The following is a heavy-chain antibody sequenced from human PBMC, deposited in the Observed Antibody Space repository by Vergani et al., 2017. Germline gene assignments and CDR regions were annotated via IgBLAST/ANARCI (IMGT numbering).Heavy chain of an antibody. D-gene: IGHD4-23*01. V-gene: IGHV3-23*01. Sequence: EAQLLESGGGLVQPGGSLRLSCAASGFTFSSFAMSWVRQAPGKGLEWVSAISGSGGSTYYADSVKGRFTISRDKSKNTLYLQMNSLSAEDTAVYYCASYYGGNSWDFDYWGQGTLVTVSS. CDR3: ASYYGGNSWDFDY. CDR1: GFTFSSFA. J-gene: IGHJ4*02. CDR2: ISGSGGST.